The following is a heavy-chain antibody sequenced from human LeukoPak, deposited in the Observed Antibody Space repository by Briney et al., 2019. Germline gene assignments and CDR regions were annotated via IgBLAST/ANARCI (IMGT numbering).Heavy chain of an antibody. J-gene: IGHJ4*02. CDR2: ISSSSSYI. Sequence: GSLRLSCAASGFTFISYSMNWVRQAPGKGLEWVPSISSSSSYIYYADSVKGRFTISRDNAKNSLYLQMNSLRAEDTAVYYCARDKDDILTGYYTLTYWGQGTLVTVSS. V-gene: IGHV3-21*01. CDR3: ARDKDDILTGYYTLTY. D-gene: IGHD3-9*01. CDR1: GFTFISYS.